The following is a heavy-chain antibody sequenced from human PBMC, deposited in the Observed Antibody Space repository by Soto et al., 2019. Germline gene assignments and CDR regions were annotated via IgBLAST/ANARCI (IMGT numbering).Heavy chain of an antibody. Sequence: QVQLVQSGAEVKKPGSSVKVSCKASGGTFSSYTISWVRQAPGQGLEWMGRIIPILGIANYAQKFQGRVTITADKSTSTGDMELSSLRSDDTAVYYCARVTTYSSPSSDPFAYWGQGTLVTVFS. D-gene: IGHD6-6*01. CDR3: ARVTTYSSPSSDPFAY. CDR1: GGTFSSYT. J-gene: IGHJ4*02. V-gene: IGHV1-69*02. CDR2: IIPILGIA.